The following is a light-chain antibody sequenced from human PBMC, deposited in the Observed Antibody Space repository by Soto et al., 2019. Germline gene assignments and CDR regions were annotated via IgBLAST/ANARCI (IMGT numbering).Light chain of an antibody. CDR1: QSISSW. Sequence: DIQMIQSPSTLSASAGDRVTITCRASQSISSWLAWYQQKPGKAPKLLIYKASSLESGVPSRFSGSGSGTEFTLTISSLQPDDFATYYCQQYNSYQTFGQGTKVDIK. CDR2: KAS. CDR3: QQYNSYQT. V-gene: IGKV1-5*03. J-gene: IGKJ1*01.